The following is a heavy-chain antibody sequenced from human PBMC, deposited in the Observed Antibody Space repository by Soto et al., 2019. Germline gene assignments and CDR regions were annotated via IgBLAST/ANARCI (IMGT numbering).Heavy chain of an antibody. J-gene: IGHJ6*03. CDR3: ARSYCSGGGCFYYYYYYMDV. Sequence: QVQLQESGPGLVKPSETLSLTCTVSGGSISSYYWSWIRQPPGKGLEWIGYIYYSGSTNYNPSLNSRVTISVDTSKNQFSLKLSSVTAADTAVYYCARSYCSGGGCFYYYYYYMDVWGKGTTVTVSS. CDR1: GGSISSYY. CDR2: IYYSGST. D-gene: IGHD2-15*01. V-gene: IGHV4-59*08.